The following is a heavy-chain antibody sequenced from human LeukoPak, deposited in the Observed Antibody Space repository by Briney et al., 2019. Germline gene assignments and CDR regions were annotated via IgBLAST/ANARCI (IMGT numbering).Heavy chain of an antibody. CDR1: GYTFTSYD. CDR3: AREGERFGELLL. Sequence: GASVKVSCKASGYTFTSYDINWVRQATGQGLEWMGWMNPNSGNTGYAQKFQGRVTMTRNTSISTAYMELSSLRSEDTAVYYCAREGERFGELLLWGQGTLVTVSS. J-gene: IGHJ4*02. V-gene: IGHV1-8*01. CDR2: MNPNSGNT. D-gene: IGHD3-10*01.